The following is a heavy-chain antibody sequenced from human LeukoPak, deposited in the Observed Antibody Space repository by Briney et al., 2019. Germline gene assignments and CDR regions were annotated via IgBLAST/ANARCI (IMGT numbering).Heavy chain of an antibody. CDR1: GYTFTNYA. J-gene: IGHJ4*02. V-gene: IGHV1-3*01. CDR2: INAGNGNT. CDR3: ARSYCSSTSCYGNTFDY. D-gene: IGHD2-2*01. Sequence: ASVKVSCKASGYTFTNYAIHWVRQAPGQRLEWMGWINAGNGNTKYSQKFQGRVTITRDTSASTAYVELSSLRSEDTAVYYCARSYCSSTSCYGNTFDYWGQGTLVTVSS.